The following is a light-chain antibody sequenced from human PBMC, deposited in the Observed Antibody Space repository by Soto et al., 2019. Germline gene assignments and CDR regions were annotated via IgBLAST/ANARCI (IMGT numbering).Light chain of an antibody. CDR2: AAS. Sequence: VLTQSPATLSASPGEWATLACRASQRLGSNLAWYQQKPGQPPRLLIYAASTRATGIPARFSGSGSGTDFTLTISSLQSEDFAVYYCQQYNNWPLTFGGGAKGEI. CDR1: QRLGSN. V-gene: IGKV3-15*01. J-gene: IGKJ4*01. CDR3: QQYNNWPLT.